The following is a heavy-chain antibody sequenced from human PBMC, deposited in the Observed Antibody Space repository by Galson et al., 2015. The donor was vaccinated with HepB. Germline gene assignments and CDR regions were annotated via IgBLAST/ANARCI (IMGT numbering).Heavy chain of an antibody. CDR2: IWYDGSNK. CDR1: GFTFSSYG. CDR3: ARGHYYDSSGYYYDFDY. V-gene: IGHV3-33*01. J-gene: IGHJ4*02. D-gene: IGHD3-22*01. Sequence: SLRLSCAASGFTFSSYGMHWVRQAPGKGLEWVAVIWYDGSNKYYADSVKGRFTISRDNSKNTLYLQMNSLRAEDTAVYYCARGHYYDSSGYYYDFDYWGQGTLVTVSS.